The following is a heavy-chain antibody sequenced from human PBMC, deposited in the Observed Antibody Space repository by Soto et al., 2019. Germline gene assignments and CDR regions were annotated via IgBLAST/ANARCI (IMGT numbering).Heavy chain of an antibody. Sequence: GGSLRLSCAASGFTFSVYSMNWVRQAPGKGPEWISYISSSSTTIHYADSVKGRFTISRDNAKNSLYLQMNSLRAEDMAVYYCARLRDGYNLDYWGQGTLVTVSS. CDR2: ISSSSTTI. CDR1: GFTFSVYS. D-gene: IGHD5-12*01. CDR3: ARLRDGYNLDY. J-gene: IGHJ4*02. V-gene: IGHV3-48*01.